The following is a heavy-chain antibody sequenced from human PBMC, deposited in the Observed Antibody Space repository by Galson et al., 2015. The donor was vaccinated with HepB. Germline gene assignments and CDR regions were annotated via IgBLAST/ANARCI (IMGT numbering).Heavy chain of an antibody. V-gene: IGHV1-46*01. D-gene: IGHD2-8*01. J-gene: IGHJ4*02. CDR2: MDPSGGS. CDR3: ARYGNGLFDY. Sequence: SVKVSCKASGDTFTSYNFHWVRQAPGQGLEWMGRMDPSGGSIYAQKFQDRLIMTRDTSTRTLYMELSSLRSDDTAVYYCARYGNGLFDYWGQGTLVTVSS. CDR1: GDTFTSYN.